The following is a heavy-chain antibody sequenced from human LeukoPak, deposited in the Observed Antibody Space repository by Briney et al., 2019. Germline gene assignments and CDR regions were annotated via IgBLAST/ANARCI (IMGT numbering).Heavy chain of an antibody. CDR2: ISGSGGST. CDR1: GFTFSSYA. J-gene: IGHJ4*02. D-gene: IGHD1-26*01. V-gene: IGHV3-23*01. Sequence: GGSLRLSCAASGFTFSSYAMSWVRQAPGKGLEWVSAISGSGGSTYYADSVKGRSTISRDNSKNTLYLQMNSLRAEDTAVYYCAKSSSASYYTFDYWGQGTLVTVSS. CDR3: AKSSSASYYTFDY.